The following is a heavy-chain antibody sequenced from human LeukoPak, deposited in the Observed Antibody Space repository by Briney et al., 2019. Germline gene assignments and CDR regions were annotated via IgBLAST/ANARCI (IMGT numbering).Heavy chain of an antibody. CDR2: ISAYNGNT. J-gene: IGHJ4*02. V-gene: IGHV1-18*01. CDR3: ARDIMITFGGVIAPYY. CDR1: GYTFTSYG. D-gene: IGHD3-16*02. Sequence: VASVKVSCKASGYTFTSYGISWVRQAPGQGLEWMGRISAYNGNTNYAQKLQGRVTMTTDTSTSTAYMELRSLRSDDTAVYYCARDIMITFGGVIAPYYRGQGTLVTVSS.